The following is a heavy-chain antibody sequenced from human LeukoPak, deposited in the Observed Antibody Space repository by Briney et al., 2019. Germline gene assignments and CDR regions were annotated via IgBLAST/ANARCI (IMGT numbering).Heavy chain of an antibody. CDR2: IIPILGIA. D-gene: IGHD6-13*01. Sequence: SVKVPCKASGGTFSSYTISWVRQAPGQGLEWMGRIIPILGIANYAQKFQGRVTITADKSTSTAYMELSSLRSEDTAVYYCARARYSSSWYVANWFDPWGQGTLVTVSS. CDR3: ARARYSSSWYVANWFDP. CDR1: GGTFSSYT. J-gene: IGHJ5*02. V-gene: IGHV1-69*02.